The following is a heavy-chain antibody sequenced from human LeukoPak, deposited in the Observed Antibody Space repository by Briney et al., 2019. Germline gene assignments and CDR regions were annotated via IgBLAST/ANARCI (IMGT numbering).Heavy chain of an antibody. Sequence: GGSLRLSCAASGFTFSSYAMHWVRQAPGKGLEWVAVISYDGSNKYYADSVKGRFTISRDNSKNTLYLQMNSLRAEDTAVYYCARASYGDYGAFDIWGQGTMVTVSS. CDR1: GFTFSSYA. D-gene: IGHD4-17*01. V-gene: IGHV3-30*01. CDR3: ARASYGDYGAFDI. J-gene: IGHJ3*02. CDR2: ISYDGSNK.